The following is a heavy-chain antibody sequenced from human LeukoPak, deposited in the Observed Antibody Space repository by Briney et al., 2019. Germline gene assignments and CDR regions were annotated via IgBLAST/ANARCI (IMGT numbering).Heavy chain of an antibody. V-gene: IGHV3-23*01. J-gene: IGHJ4*02. CDR1: GLTFTTYT. CDR2: ISGTGGST. D-gene: IGHD6-19*01. Sequence: GGSLRLSCAASGLTFTTYTMAWVRQAPGKGLEWVSTISGTGGSTAYADSVKGRFTISRDNSKNTLYLQMNSLRAEDTAIYFCSKHPSTGFYYFDFWGQGTLVTVSS. CDR3: SKHPSTGFYYFDF.